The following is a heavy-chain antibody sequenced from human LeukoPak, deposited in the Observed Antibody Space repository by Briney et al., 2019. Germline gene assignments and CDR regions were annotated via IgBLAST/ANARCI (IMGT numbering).Heavy chain of an antibody. D-gene: IGHD2-21*02. CDR2: IIPIFGTA. CDR3: ARAPPLAYCGGDCYSDAFDI. V-gene: IGHV1-69*13. CDR1: GGTFSSYA. J-gene: IGHJ3*02. Sequence: GASVKVSCKASGGTFSSYAISWVRQAPGQGLEWMGWIIPIFGTANYAQKFQGRVTITADESTSTAYMELSSLRSEDTAVYYCARAPPLAYCGGDCYSDAFDIWGQGTMVTVSS.